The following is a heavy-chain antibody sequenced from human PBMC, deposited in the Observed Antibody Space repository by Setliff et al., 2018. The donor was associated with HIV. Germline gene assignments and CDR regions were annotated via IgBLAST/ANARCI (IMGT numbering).Heavy chain of an antibody. V-gene: IGHV4-39*07. J-gene: IGHJ3*01. D-gene: IGHD3-3*02. CDR3: ARGRALGV. CDR2: INHSGST. CDR1: GGSISSGGYY. Sequence: SETLSLTCTVSGGSISSGGYYWSWIRQPPGKGLEWIGEINHSGSTNYNPSLKSRVTISVDTSKNQFSLKLSSVTAADTAVYYCARGRALGVWGQGTMVTVSS.